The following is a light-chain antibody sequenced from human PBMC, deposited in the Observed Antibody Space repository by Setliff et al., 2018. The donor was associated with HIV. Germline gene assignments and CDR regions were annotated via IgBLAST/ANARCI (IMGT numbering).Light chain of an antibody. CDR1: SSDIGRYNL. CDR3: CSNTGSNTYV. V-gene: IGLV2-23*01. Sequence: QSVLTQPASVSGSPGQSITISCTGTSSDIGRYNLVSWYQQYPGKAPKLMIYQATKRPPGVSNRFSGSKSGNTASLTISGLQAEDEADYYCCSNTGSNTYVFGSGTKATVL. J-gene: IGLJ1*01. CDR2: QAT.